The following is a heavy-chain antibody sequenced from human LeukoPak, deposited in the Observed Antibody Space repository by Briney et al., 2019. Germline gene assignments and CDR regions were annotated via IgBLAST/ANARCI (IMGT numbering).Heavy chain of an antibody. CDR3: ARQLELRPYYYYYMDV. J-gene: IGHJ6*03. D-gene: IGHD1-7*01. Sequence: GGSLRLSCAASGFTVSSNYMSWVRQAPGKGLEWVSVIYSGGSTYYADSVKGRFTISRDNSKNTLYLQMNSLRAEDTAVYYCARQLELRPYYYYYMDVWGKGTTVTVSS. CDR1: GFTVSSNY. V-gene: IGHV3-53*01. CDR2: IYSGGST.